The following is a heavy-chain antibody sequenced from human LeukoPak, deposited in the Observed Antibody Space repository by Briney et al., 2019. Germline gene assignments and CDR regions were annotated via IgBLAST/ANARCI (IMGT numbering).Heavy chain of an antibody. CDR1: GYTFTGYY. Sequence: ASVKVSCKASGYTFTGYYMHWVRQAPGQGLEWMGWINPNSGGTNYAQKFQGRVTMTRDTSISTAYMELSRLRSDDTAVYYCARGYTSYDILTGYQGAKYYFDYWGQGTLVTVSS. J-gene: IGHJ4*02. V-gene: IGHV1-2*02. CDR2: INPNSGGT. CDR3: ARGYTSYDILTGYQGAKYYFDY. D-gene: IGHD3-9*01.